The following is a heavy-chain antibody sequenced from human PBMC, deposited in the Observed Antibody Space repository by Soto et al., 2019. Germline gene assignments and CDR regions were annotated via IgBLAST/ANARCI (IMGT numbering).Heavy chain of an antibody. D-gene: IGHD6-13*01. CDR1: GGTFSSYA. J-gene: IGHJ4*02. CDR3: ARTPGIAAARNPYYFDY. CDR2: IIPIFGTA. V-gene: IGHV1-69*13. Sequence: AASVKVSCKASGGTFSSYAISWVRQAPGQGLEWMGGIIPIFGTANYAQKFQGRVTITADESTSTAYMELSSLRSEDTAVYYCARTPGIAAARNPYYFDYWGQGTMGTVSS.